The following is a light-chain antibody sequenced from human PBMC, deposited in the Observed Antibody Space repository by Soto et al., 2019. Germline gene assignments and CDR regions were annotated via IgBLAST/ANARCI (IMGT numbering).Light chain of an antibody. CDR1: SSDVGGYNY. J-gene: IGLJ2*01. V-gene: IGLV2-8*01. CDR3: SSYAGSNVV. Sequence: QSVLTQPPSASGSPAQSVTISCTGTSSDVGGYNYVSWYQQHPGKAPKLMIYEVNKRPSGVPDRFSGSKSGNTASLTVSGLQAEDEADYYCSSYAGSNVVFGGGTKLTVL. CDR2: EVN.